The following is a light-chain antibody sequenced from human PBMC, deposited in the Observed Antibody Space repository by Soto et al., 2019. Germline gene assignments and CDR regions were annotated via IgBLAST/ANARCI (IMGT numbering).Light chain of an antibody. J-gene: IGKJ2*01. CDR3: QHHNSSPHMYT. Sequence: DIGLTQSPGTLSLSPGERATLSCSASQSVSSSYLVWYQQKPGQAPRLLIYGASSRATGIPDRFSGSGSGTGFTLTISRLDPEDFAVYYCQHHNSSPHMYTFGQRTQLEIK. CDR1: QSVSSSY. CDR2: GAS. V-gene: IGKV3-20*01.